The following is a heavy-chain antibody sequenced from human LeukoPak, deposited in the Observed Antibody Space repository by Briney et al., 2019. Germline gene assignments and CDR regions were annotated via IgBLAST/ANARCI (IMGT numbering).Heavy chain of an antibody. J-gene: IGHJ3*02. CDR2: IYYTGNI. CDR1: GGSISSYY. V-gene: IGHV4-59*12. D-gene: IGHD3-22*01. CDR3: AKSNGYGLIDI. Sequence: SETLSLTCTVSGGSISSYYWSWIRQPPGKGLEWIGYIYYTGNINYNPSLMGRVTISVDTSRNQFSLKLNSVTAADTAVYYCAKSNGYGLIDIWGQGTMVTVSS.